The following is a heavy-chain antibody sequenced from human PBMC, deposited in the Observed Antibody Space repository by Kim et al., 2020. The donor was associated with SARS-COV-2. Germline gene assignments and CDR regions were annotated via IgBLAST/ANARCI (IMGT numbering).Heavy chain of an antibody. D-gene: IGHD3-10*01. CDR2: ISGSGGST. CDR1: GFTFSSYA. Sequence: GGSLRLSCAASGFTFSSYAMSWVRQAPGKGLEWVSAISGSGGSTYYADSVKGRFTISRDKAKNTLDLQMNSLRAEDTAVYYCAKAYGYYYGSGTVGDAFAIWGQGTMVTVSS. V-gene: IGHV3-23*01. CDR3: AKAYGYYYGSGTVGDAFAI. J-gene: IGHJ3*02.